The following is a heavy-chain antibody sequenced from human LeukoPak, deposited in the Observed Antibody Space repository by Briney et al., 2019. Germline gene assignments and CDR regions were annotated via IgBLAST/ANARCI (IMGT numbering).Heavy chain of an antibody. D-gene: IGHD2-15*01. CDR1: GFTFSSSW. Sequence: GGSLRLSCAASGFTFSSSWMTWIRQAPGTGLEWLANINQDGSVIDYVDSVRGRFTISRDNAKYSLYLQLNSLRAEDTAVYYCARDIAYPAFDIWGQGTMVTVSS. CDR2: INQDGSVI. CDR3: ARDIAYPAFDI. J-gene: IGHJ3*02. V-gene: IGHV3-7*01.